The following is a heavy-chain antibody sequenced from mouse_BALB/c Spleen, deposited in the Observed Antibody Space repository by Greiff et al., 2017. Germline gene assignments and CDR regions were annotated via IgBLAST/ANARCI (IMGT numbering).Heavy chain of an antibody. CDR1: GFNIKDYY. Sequence: VQLKQSGAELVRSGASVKLSCTASGFNIKDYYMHWVKQRPEQGLEWIGWIDPENGDTEYAPKFKGKATMTADTSSNTAYLQLSSLTSEDTAVYYCNSYGNYAMDYWGQGTSVTVSS. J-gene: IGHJ4*01. V-gene: IGHV14-4*02. CDR3: NSYGNYAMDY. D-gene: IGHD2-1*01. CDR2: IDPENGDT.